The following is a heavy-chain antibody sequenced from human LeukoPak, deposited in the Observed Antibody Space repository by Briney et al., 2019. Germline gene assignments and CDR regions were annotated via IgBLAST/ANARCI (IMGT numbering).Heavy chain of an antibody. V-gene: IGHV3-30-3*01. Sequence: PGRSLRLSCAASGFTFSSYVMHWLRQAPGKGLEWVAVISYDGSNKFYADSVKGLFTISRDNSKNTLYLQMNILRPEDTAVYYCARDYGDYGASLDYWGQGTLVTVSS. CDR1: GFTFSSYV. D-gene: IGHD4-17*01. CDR3: ARDYGDYGASLDY. CDR2: ISYDGSNK. J-gene: IGHJ4*02.